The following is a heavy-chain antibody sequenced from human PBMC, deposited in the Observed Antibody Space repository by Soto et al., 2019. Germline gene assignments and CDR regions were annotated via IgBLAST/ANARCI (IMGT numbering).Heavy chain of an antibody. CDR2: INHSGST. CDR3: ARTAAQGMDV. J-gene: IGHJ6*02. CDR1: GGSFSGYY. D-gene: IGHD6-13*01. Sequence: QVQLQQWGAGLLKPSETLSLTCAVYGGSFSGYYWSWIRQPPGKGLEWIGEINHSGSTNYNPSLKSRVTISVDTSKNQFSLKLSSVTAADTVVYYCARTAAQGMDVWGQGTTVTVSS. V-gene: IGHV4-34*01.